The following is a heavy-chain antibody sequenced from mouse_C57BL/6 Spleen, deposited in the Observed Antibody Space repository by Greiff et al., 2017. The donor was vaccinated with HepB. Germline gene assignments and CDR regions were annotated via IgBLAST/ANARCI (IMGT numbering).Heavy chain of an antibody. D-gene: IGHD2-4*01. J-gene: IGHJ3*01. V-gene: IGHV5-17*01. CDR2: ISSGSSTI. CDR1: GFTFSDYG. CDR3: ARRDYDAFAY. Sequence: EVHLVASGGGLVKPGGSLKLSCAASGFTFSDYGMHWVRQAPEKGLEWVAYISSGSSTIYYADTVKGRFTISRDKAKNTLFLQMTSLRSEDTAMYYCARRDYDAFAYWGQGTLVTVSA.